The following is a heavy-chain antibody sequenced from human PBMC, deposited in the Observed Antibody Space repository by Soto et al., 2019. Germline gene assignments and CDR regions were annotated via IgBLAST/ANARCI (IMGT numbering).Heavy chain of an antibody. CDR3: ARMNIGYCSGGSCYSSSSAFDI. V-gene: IGHV1-3*01. CDR1: GYTFTSYA. D-gene: IGHD2-15*01. Sequence: ASVKVSCKASGYTFTSYAMHWVRQAPRQRLEWMGWINAGNGNTKYSQKFQGRVTITRDTSASTAYMELSSLRSEDTAVYYCARMNIGYCSGGSCYSSSSAFDIWGQGTMVTVSS. J-gene: IGHJ3*02. CDR2: INAGNGNT.